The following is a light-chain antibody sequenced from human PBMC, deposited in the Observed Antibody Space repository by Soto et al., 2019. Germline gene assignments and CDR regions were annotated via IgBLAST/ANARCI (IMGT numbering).Light chain of an antibody. Sequence: ESVLTQSPGTLSLSPGERATLSCRASQSVSSSYLAWYQQKPGQAPRLLIYGASGRATGIPDRVSGSGSGTDFTLTISRLEPEEFAVYYCQQYGSSPYTFGQGTKLEIK. J-gene: IGKJ2*01. CDR3: QQYGSSPYT. CDR1: QSVSSSY. V-gene: IGKV3-20*01. CDR2: GAS.